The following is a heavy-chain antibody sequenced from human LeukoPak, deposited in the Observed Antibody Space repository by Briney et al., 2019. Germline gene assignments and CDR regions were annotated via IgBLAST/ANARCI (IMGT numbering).Heavy chain of an antibody. Sequence: GGSLRLSCTVSGFTLSSYEMSWIRQAPGKGLEWVSSIDYSGGSSYYADSVKGRFTISRDDSKNTLYLQMNSLRADDTAMYYCARGSYSSSWKTFDYWGQGTLVTVSS. V-gene: IGHV3-23*01. CDR1: GFTLSSYE. CDR3: ARGSYSSSWKTFDY. CDR2: IDYSGGSS. D-gene: IGHD6-13*01. J-gene: IGHJ4*02.